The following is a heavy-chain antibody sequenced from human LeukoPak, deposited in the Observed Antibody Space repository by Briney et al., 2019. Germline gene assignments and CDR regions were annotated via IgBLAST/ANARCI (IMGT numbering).Heavy chain of an antibody. D-gene: IGHD5-18*01. Sequence: ASVKVSCKASGYTFTSYGISWVRQAPGQGLEWMGWISAYNGNTNYAQKLQGRVTMTTDASTSTAYMELRSLRSDDTAVYYCARGGGSYGSRSDFDYWGQGTLVTVSS. CDR1: GYTFTSYG. J-gene: IGHJ4*02. CDR3: ARGGGSYGSRSDFDY. CDR2: ISAYNGNT. V-gene: IGHV1-18*01.